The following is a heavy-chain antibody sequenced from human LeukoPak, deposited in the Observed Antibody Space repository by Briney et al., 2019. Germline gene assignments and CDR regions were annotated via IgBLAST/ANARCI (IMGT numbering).Heavy chain of an antibody. J-gene: IGHJ4*02. Sequence: GGSLRLSCAASGSTFSTYWMSWVRQAPGKGLEWVANIKQDGSEKYYVDSVKGRFTISRDNAKNSLYLQMNSLRAEDTAVYYCARLGDIVIVPVGTGLAAAGPFDYWGQGTLVTVSS. CDR2: IKQDGSEK. CDR3: ARLGDIVIVPVGTGLAAAGPFDY. D-gene: IGHD2-2*01. CDR1: GSTFSTYW. V-gene: IGHV3-7*01.